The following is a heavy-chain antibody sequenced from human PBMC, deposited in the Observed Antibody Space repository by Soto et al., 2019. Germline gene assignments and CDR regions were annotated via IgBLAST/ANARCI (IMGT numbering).Heavy chain of an antibody. CDR2: ISYDGSNQ. CDR1: GFTFSSYA. V-gene: IGHV3-30-3*01. D-gene: IGHD6-19*01. Sequence: GGSLRLSCAASGFTFSSYAMHWVRQAPGKGLVWVAVISYDGSNQYYADSVKGRFTISRDNSKNTLYLQMNSLRADDTALYYCTRAEAVAGPYYFDYWGQGTLVTVS. J-gene: IGHJ4*02. CDR3: TRAEAVAGPYYFDY.